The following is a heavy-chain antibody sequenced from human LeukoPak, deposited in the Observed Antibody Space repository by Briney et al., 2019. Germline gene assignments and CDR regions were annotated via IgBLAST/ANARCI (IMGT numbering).Heavy chain of an antibody. D-gene: IGHD3-3*01. CDR1: GFTVSSSY. Sequence: AGGSLRLSCAASGFTVSSSYMSWVRQAPGKGLEWVSVIYSGGSTYYADSVKGRFTISRDNSKNTLYLQMNSLRAEDTAVYYCARGVVIKFSNAFDIWGQGTMVTVSS. V-gene: IGHV3-53*01. CDR2: IYSGGST. CDR3: ARGVVIKFSNAFDI. J-gene: IGHJ3*02.